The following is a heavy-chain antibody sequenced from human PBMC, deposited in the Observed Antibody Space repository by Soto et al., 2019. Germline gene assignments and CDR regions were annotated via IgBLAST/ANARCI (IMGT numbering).Heavy chain of an antibody. J-gene: IGHJ6*02. CDR2: ISYDGSNK. CDR3: ARGDREDIAVVVGARPGEYGVDV. Sequence: QVHLVESGGGVVQPGRSLRLSCAASGFTFRIYAMHWVRQAPGKGQECVAVISYDGSNKFYRDSVKGRFTISRDNSKNTLYLQINSLRYEDTAVYYCARGDREDIAVVVGARPGEYGVDVWGQGTTVTVSS. D-gene: IGHD2-15*01. V-gene: IGHV3-30-3*01. CDR1: GFTFRIYA.